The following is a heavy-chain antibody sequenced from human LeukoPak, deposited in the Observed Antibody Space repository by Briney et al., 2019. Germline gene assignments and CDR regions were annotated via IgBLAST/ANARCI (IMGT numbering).Heavy chain of an antibody. V-gene: IGHV1-24*01. J-gene: IGHJ4*02. Sequence: GASVKVSCKVSGYTLTELSMHWVRQAPGKGLECMGGFDPEDGETIYAQKFQGRVTMTEDTSTDTAYMELSSLRSEDTAVYYCATGIMITFGEVIARPFDYWGQGTLVTVSS. CDR1: GYTLTELS. D-gene: IGHD3-16*02. CDR2: FDPEDGET. CDR3: ATGIMITFGEVIARPFDY.